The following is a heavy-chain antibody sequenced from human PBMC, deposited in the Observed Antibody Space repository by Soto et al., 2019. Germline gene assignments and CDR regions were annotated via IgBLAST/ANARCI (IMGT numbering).Heavy chain of an antibody. Sequence: GGSLRLSCAASGVSFSNAWMSWVRQAPGKGLEWVGRIKTRTDGGTTDYATPVKGRFTISRDDSKNTLFPQMNSLNTEDTAVYYCTTGTAVAIYNYDYWGQGTLVTVSS. CDR2: IKTRTDGGTT. J-gene: IGHJ4*02. D-gene: IGHD6-19*01. V-gene: IGHV3-15*01. CDR1: GVSFSNAW. CDR3: TTGTAVAIYNYDY.